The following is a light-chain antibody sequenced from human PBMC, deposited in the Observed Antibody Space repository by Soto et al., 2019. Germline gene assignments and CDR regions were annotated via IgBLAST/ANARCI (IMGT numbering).Light chain of an antibody. J-gene: IGLJ2*01. CDR3: AAWDDILSGAL. CDR2: RNN. CDR1: TSNIGSNY. V-gene: IGLV1-47*01. Sequence: QSVLTQPPSASGTPGQRVTISCSGSTSNIGSNYVYWYQQLPRTAPKLLIYRNNQRPSGVPDRFSGSKSGTSASLAISGLRSEDEADYYCAAWDDILSGALFGGGTKLTVL.